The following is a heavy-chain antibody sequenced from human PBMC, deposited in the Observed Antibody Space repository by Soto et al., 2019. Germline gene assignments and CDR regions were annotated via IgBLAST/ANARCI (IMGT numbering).Heavy chain of an antibody. CDR1: GGTFSSHG. Sequence: QVQLVQSGTVVQRRGSSVKVSCQASGGTFSSHGMAWVRQAPGQGLEWMGGIIPTFGTPTYARKFQGRVTITADKSTNTAYMELSSLRSEDTGVYYCASERSAQYFDFWGQGTLITVSS. CDR3: ASERSAQYFDF. CDR2: IIPTFGTP. V-gene: IGHV1-69*06. J-gene: IGHJ4*02. D-gene: IGHD1-26*01.